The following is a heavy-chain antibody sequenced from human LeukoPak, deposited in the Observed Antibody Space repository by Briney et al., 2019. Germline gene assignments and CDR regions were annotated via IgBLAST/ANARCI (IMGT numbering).Heavy chain of an antibody. CDR1: GGTFSSYA. J-gene: IGHJ6*03. CDR2: IIPIFGTA. V-gene: IGHV1-69*05. D-gene: IGHD3-3*01. Sequence: SVKVSCKASGGTFSSYAISWVRQAPGQGLEWMGRIIPIFGTANYAQKFQGRVTITTDESTSTAYMELSSLRSEDTAVYYCAREGGTIFGVVISCYYYMDVWGKGTTVTVSS. CDR3: AREGGTIFGVVISCYYYMDV.